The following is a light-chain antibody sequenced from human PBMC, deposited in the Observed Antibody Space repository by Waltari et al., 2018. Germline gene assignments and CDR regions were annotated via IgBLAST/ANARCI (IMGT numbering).Light chain of an antibody. V-gene: IGKV3-15*01. CDR2: GAS. Sequence: EIVMTQSPATLSLSPGERATLSCRASQSVGTELAWYQQKPGQPPRLLIYGASTRATEVQARFSGSASETEFALTSSSLQSEDFAVYYCQQCNDWPYTFGQGTNLEIK. CDR3: QQCNDWPYT. J-gene: IGKJ2*01. CDR1: QSVGTE.